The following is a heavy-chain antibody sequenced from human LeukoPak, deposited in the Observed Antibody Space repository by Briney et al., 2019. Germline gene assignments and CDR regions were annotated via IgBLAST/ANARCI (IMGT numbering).Heavy chain of an antibody. Sequence: GGSLRLSCAASGFTYSSYAMSWVRQAPGKGLEWVSAISVSGGSTYYADSVKGRFTISRDNSKNTLYLQMNSLRAEDTAVYYCAKGPLWFGELLGWGQGTLVTVSS. J-gene: IGHJ4*02. V-gene: IGHV3-23*01. D-gene: IGHD3-10*01. CDR2: ISVSGGST. CDR3: AKGPLWFGELLG. CDR1: GFTYSSYA.